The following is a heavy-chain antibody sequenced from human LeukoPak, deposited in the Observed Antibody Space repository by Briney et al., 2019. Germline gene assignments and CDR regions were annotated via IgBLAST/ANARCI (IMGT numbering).Heavy chain of an antibody. CDR1: GFTFSSYG. CDR2: IRYDGSNK. CDR3: AKDHWKYQLLYPRAIDP. D-gene: IGHD2-2*02. J-gene: IGHJ5*02. V-gene: IGHV3-30*02. Sequence: GGSLRLSCAASGFTFSSYGMHWVRQAPGKGLEWVAFIRYDGSNKYYADSVKGRFTISRDNSKNTLYLQMNSLRAEDTAVYYCAKDHWKYQLLYPRAIDPWGQGTLVTVSS.